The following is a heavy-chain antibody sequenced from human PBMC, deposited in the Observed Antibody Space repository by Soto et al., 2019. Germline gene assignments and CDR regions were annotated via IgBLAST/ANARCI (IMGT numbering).Heavy chain of an antibody. CDR1: GFTFSSFW. V-gene: IGHV3-74*01. CDR2: INTDGSST. Sequence: EVQLVESGGGLVQPGGSLRLSCAVSGFTFSSFWMHWVRQAPGEGLVWVSRINTDGSSTSYEDSGKGRLTISRDNAKNTLYLQMNSLRVEDTSMYYCAKRGVDTFGLSYWGQGTLVTVSS. CDR3: AKRGVDTFGLSY. D-gene: IGHD3-10*01. J-gene: IGHJ4*02.